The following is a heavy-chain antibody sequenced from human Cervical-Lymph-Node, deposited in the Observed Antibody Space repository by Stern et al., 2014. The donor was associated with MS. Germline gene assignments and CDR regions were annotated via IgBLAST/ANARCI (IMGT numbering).Heavy chain of an antibody. CDR3: VRDQAGVAVY. V-gene: IGHV1-69*01. Sequence: VQLVESGAEVKKPGSSMKVSCKASTDTFSNIDISWVRQAPGQGLEWLGGIIPFFVTANYARKVQDRIRITADVSTSTVTMELSSLRSEDTAVYYCVRDQAGVAVYWGQGSLVTVSS. CDR2: IIPFFVTA. J-gene: IGHJ4*02. D-gene: IGHD6-19*01. CDR1: TDTFSNID.